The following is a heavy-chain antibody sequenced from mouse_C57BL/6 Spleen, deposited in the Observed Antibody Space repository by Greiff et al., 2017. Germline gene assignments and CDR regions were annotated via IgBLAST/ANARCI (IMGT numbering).Heavy chain of an antibody. Sequence: VHVKQSGPELVKPGASVKISCKASGYSFTGYYMNWVKQSPEKSLEWIGEINPSTGGTTYNQKFKAKATLTVDKSSSTAYMQLKSLTSEDSAVYYCARWGYYGSSYYFDYWGQGTTLTVSS. J-gene: IGHJ2*01. CDR3: ARWGYYGSSYYFDY. CDR1: GYSFTGYY. CDR2: INPSTGGT. V-gene: IGHV1-42*01. D-gene: IGHD1-1*01.